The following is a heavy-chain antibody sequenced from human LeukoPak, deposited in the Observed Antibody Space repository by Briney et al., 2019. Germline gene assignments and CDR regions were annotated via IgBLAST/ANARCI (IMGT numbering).Heavy chain of an antibody. CDR3: ARDGYGNNYMDV. CDR1: GFSVSGNF. Sequence: GGSLRLSCAASGFSVSGNFMSGVRQAPGKGLEWVSVIYSGGTTYYADSVRGRFTISRDNYKNTLYLQMNSLRAEDTAVYYCARDGYGNNYMDVWGKGTTVIASS. J-gene: IGHJ6*03. V-gene: IGHV3-53*01. CDR2: IYSGGTT. D-gene: IGHD5-18*01.